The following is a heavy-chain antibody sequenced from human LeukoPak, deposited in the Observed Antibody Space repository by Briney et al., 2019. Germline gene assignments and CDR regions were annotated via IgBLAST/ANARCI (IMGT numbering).Heavy chain of an antibody. CDR1: GFTFSSYA. CDR2: ISGSGGST. Sequence: GGSLRLSCAASGFTFSSYAMSWVRQAPGKGLEWVSAISGSGGSTYYADSVKGRFTISRDNSKNTLYLQMNGLRAEDTAVYYCAKARSIAAAGTVPDAFDIWGQGTMVTVSS. V-gene: IGHV3-23*01. D-gene: IGHD6-13*01. J-gene: IGHJ3*02. CDR3: AKARSIAAAGTVPDAFDI.